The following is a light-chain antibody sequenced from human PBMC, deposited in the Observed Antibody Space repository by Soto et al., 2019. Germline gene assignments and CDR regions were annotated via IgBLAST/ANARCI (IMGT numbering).Light chain of an antibody. V-gene: IGKV3-11*01. CDR1: QSVSSY. CDR2: DAS. CDR3: QQYDKWPPYT. J-gene: IGKJ2*01. Sequence: EIVLTQSPATLSLSPGERATLSCRASQSVSSYLAWYQQKPGQAPRLLIYDASNRATGIPARFSGSGSGTDFTLTISSLQSEDFAVYYCQQYDKWPPYTFGQGTKVDIK.